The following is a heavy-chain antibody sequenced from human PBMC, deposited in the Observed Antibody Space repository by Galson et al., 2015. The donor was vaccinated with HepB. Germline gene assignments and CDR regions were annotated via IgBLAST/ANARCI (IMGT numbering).Heavy chain of an antibody. CDR2: ISAYNGNT. D-gene: IGHD3-9*01. CDR3: ASSEDYDILTGHFDY. J-gene: IGHJ4*02. CDR1: GYTFTSYG. V-gene: IGHV1-18*01. Sequence: SVKVSCKASGYTFTSYGISWVRQAPGQGLEWMGWISAYNGNTNYAQKLQGRVTMTTDTSTSTAYMELRSLRSDDTAVYYCASSEDYDILTGHFDYWGQGTLVTVSS.